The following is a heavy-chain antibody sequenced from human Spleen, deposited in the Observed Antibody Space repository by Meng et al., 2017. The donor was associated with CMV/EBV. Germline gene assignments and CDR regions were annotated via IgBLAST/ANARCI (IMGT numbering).Heavy chain of an antibody. V-gene: IGHV1-46*01. D-gene: IGHD2-2*02. Sequence: ASVKVSCKASGYTFTSYYMHWVRQAPGQGLEWMGIINTSGGSTSYAQKFQGRVTMTRDTSTSTVYMELSSLRSEDTAVYYCARQVVPAAIRYGMDVWDQGTTVTVSS. J-gene: IGHJ6*02. CDR3: ARQVVPAAIRYGMDV. CDR2: INTSGGST. CDR1: GYTFTSYY.